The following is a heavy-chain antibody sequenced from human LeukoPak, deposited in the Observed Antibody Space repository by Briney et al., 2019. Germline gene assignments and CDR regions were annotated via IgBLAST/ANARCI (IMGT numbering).Heavy chain of an antibody. Sequence: GGSLRLSCAASGFTFGGYSMNWVRQAPGKGLEWVSSISSSSSYIYYADSVKGRFTISRDNAKNSLYLQMNSLRAEDTAVYYCARPSSSSAEYFQHWGQGTLVTVSS. CDR1: GFTFGGYS. D-gene: IGHD6-13*01. CDR3: ARPSSSSAEYFQH. V-gene: IGHV3-21*01. J-gene: IGHJ1*01. CDR2: ISSSSSYI.